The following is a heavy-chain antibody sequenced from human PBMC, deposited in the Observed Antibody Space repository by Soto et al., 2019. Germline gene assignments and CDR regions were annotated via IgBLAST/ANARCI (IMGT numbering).Heavy chain of an antibody. V-gene: IGHV4-59*01. CDR3: ARDGRYFDWLL. CDR1: GGSISSYY. CDR2: IYYSGST. Sequence: PSETLSLTCTVSGGSISSYYWSWIRQPPGKGLEWIGYIYYSGSTNYNPSLTSRVTISVDTSTNQFSLKLSSVTAADTAVYYCARDGRYFDWLLWGQGTLVTVSS. J-gene: IGHJ4*02. D-gene: IGHD3-9*01.